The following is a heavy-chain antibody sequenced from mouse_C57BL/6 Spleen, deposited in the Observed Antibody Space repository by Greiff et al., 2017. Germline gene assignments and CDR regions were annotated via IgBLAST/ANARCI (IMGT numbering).Heavy chain of an antibody. D-gene: IGHD1-1*01. CDR2: ISSGSSTI. J-gene: IGHJ2*01. Sequence: EVKLVESGGGLVKPGGSLKLSCAASGFTFSDYGMHWVRQAPEKGLEWVAYISSGSSTIYYADTGKGRFTISRDNAKNTLFLQMTSLRSEDTAMYYCASYYGSAFDYWGQGTTLTVSS. CDR1: GFTFSDYG. V-gene: IGHV5-17*01. CDR3: ASYYGSAFDY.